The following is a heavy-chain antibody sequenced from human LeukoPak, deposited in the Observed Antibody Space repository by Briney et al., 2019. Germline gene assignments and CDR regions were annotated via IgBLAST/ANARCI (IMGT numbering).Heavy chain of an antibody. CDR3: ARVRPYSETNYDPYYYYVDV. D-gene: IGHD3-10*01. V-gene: IGHV3-48*03. CDR1: GFTFNSYT. CDR2: ISGSGSTK. Sequence: GGSLRLSCAASGFTFNSYTMNWVRQAPGKGLEWVSYISGSGSTKYYADSVKGRFTISRDNAKNSLFLQLNSLRAEDTALYYCARVRPYSETNYDPYYYYVDVWGKGTTVTVSS. J-gene: IGHJ6*03.